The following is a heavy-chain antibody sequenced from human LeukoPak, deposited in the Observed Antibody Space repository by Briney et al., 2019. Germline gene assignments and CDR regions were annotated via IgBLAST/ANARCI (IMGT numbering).Heavy chain of an antibody. CDR3: ARGVDGYYFDY. Sequence: PSETLSLTCAVDGWSFSGYYWSLIRQPPGKGLEWIGEINHSGSTNYNPSLKSRVTISVDTSKNQFSLKLSSVTAADTAVYYCARGVDGYYFDYWGQGTLVTVSS. V-gene: IGHV4-34*01. J-gene: IGHJ4*02. CDR2: INHSGST. CDR1: GWSFSGYY.